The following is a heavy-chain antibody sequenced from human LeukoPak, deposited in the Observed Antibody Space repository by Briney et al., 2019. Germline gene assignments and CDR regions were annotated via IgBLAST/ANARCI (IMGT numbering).Heavy chain of an antibody. J-gene: IGHJ4*02. V-gene: IGHV4-59*01. Sequence: SETLSLTCTVSGGSIGSYYWSWIRQPPGKGLEWIGYIYYSGSTNYNPSLKSRVTISVDMSKNQFSLKLSSVTAADTAVYYCAREAGGYSGYDGFDYWGQGTLVTVSS. CDR1: GGSIGSYY. D-gene: IGHD5-12*01. CDR3: AREAGGYSGYDGFDY. CDR2: IYYSGST.